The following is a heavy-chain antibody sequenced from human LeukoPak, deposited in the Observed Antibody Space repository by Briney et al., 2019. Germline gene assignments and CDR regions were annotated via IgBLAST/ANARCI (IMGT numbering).Heavy chain of an antibody. J-gene: IGHJ4*02. CDR2: IFYSGST. V-gene: IGHV4-59*11. Sequence: SETLSLTCTVSGASISSHYWSWIRQPPGKGVECIGYIFYSGSTNYNPSLKSRVTISVDTSKNQLSLKLSSVTAADTAVYYCARGSSGYYSYWGQGTLVTVSS. D-gene: IGHD3-22*01. CDR3: ARGSSGYYSY. CDR1: GASISSHY.